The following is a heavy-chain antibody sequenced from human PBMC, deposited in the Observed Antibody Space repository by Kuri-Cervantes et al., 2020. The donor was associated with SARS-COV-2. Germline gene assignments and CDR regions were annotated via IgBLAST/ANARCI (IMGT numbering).Heavy chain of an antibody. D-gene: IGHD2-8*01. V-gene: IGHV3-23*01. Sequence: ESLKISCAASGFTFSSYAMSWVRQAPGKGLEWVSAISGSGGSTYYADSVKGRFTISRDNSKNTLYLQMNSMSAEDTAVYYCARGGHFTNGVSFGDFYFGLWGRGALVTVSS. CDR1: GFTFSSYA. J-gene: IGHJ2*01. CDR3: ARGGHFTNGVSFGDFYFGL. CDR2: ISGSGGST.